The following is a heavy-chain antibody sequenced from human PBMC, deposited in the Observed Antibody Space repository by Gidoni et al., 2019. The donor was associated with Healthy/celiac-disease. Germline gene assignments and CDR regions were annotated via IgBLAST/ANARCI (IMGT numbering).Heavy chain of an antibody. CDR1: GFTVSSNY. Sequence: EVQLVESGGGLVQPGGSLRLSCAASGFTVSSNYMSWVRQAPGKGLEWVSVIYSGGSTYYADSVKGRFTISRDNSKNTLYLQMNSLRAEDTAVYYCARAPQNSHFDYWGQGTLVTVSS. D-gene: IGHD2-15*01. J-gene: IGHJ4*02. CDR2: IYSGGST. V-gene: IGHV3-66*02. CDR3: ARAPQNSHFDY.